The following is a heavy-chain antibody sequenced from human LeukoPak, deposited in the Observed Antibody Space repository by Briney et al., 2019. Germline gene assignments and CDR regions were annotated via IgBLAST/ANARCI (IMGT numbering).Heavy chain of an antibody. D-gene: IGHD3-10*01. V-gene: IGHV4-59*01. CDR2: IYYSGST. J-gene: IGHJ4*02. CDR3: ARDSMVRGVILY. Sequence: PSETLSLTCTVSGGSISSYYWSWIRRPPGKGLEWIGYIYYSGSTNYNPSLKSRVTISVDTSKNQFSLKLSSATAADTAVYYCARDSMVRGVILYWGQGTLVTVSS. CDR1: GGSISSYY.